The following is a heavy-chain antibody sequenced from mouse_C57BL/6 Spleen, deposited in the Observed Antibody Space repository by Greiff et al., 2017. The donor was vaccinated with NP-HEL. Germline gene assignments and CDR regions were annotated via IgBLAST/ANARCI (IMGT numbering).Heavy chain of an antibody. CDR3: ARDIHYGSSYWYFDV. CDR2: IYPSDSET. J-gene: IGHJ1*03. CDR1: GYTFTSYW. D-gene: IGHD1-1*01. Sequence: VQLQQPGAELVRPGSSVKLSCKASGYTFTSYWMDWVKQRPGQGLEWIGNIYPSDSETHYNQKFKDKATLTVDKSSSTAYMQLSSLTSEDSAVYYCARDIHYGSSYWYFDVWGTGTTVTVSS. V-gene: IGHV1-61*01.